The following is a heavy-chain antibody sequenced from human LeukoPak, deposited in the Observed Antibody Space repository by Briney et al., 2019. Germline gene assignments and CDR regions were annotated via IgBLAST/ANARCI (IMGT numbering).Heavy chain of an antibody. J-gene: IGHJ3*02. Sequence: PSETLSLTCTVSGGSISSTTYQWSWIRQPPGKGLEWIGEINHSGSTNYNPSLKSRVTISVDTSKNQFSLKLSSVTAADTAVHYCARNPTDDAFDIWGQGTMVTVSS. D-gene: IGHD4-17*01. CDR1: GGSISSTTYQ. CDR2: INHSGST. CDR3: ARNPTDDAFDI. V-gene: IGHV4-39*07.